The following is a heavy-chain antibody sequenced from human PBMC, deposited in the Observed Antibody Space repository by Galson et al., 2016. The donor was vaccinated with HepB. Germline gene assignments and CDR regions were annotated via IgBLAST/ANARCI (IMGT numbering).Heavy chain of an antibody. CDR2: IYHNGST. D-gene: IGHD3-10*01. V-gene: IGHV4-30-2*05. J-gene: IGHJ4*02. CDR1: GASISDGGYS. CDR3: ARGYGPGSSGFDS. Sequence: LSLTCGVSGASISDGGYSWNWIRQPPGKGLEWVGYIYHNGSTYYNPSLQSRVAISVDTSKNQFSLRLSSVTAADTAVYYCARGYGPGSSGFDSWGQGTLVTVSS.